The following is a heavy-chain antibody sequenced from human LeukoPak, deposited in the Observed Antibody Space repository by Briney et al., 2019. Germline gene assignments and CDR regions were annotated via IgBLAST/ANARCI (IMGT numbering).Heavy chain of an antibody. CDR2: IYHSGST. CDR3: ARGSTTGTTSYFDP. CDR1: GFSISSSYY. J-gene: IGHJ5*02. V-gene: IGHV4-38-2*02. Sequence: EPSETLSLTCTVSGFSISSSYYWGWFRQPPGKGREWIGSIYHSGSTYYNLSFKSRVTISLNTSKNYFSLKLNSVTAADTAVYYCARGSTTGTTSYFDPWGQGTLVTVSS. D-gene: IGHD1-1*01.